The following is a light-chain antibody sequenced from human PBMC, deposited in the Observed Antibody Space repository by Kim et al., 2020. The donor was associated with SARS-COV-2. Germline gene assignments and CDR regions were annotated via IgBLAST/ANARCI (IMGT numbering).Light chain of an antibody. V-gene: IGKV3-11*01. Sequence: LSPGERATLSYRASQSVSSYLAWYQQKPGQAPRLLIYDASNRATGIPARFSGSGSGTDFTLTISSLEPEDFAVYYCQQRSNWQLTFGGGTKVDIK. J-gene: IGKJ4*01. CDR2: DAS. CDR3: QQRSNWQLT. CDR1: QSVSSY.